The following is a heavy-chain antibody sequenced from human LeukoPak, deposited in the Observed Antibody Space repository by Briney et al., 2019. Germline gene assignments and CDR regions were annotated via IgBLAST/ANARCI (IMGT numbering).Heavy chain of an antibody. D-gene: IGHD3-22*01. CDR3: ARETVDYDSSPPIDY. V-gene: IGHV4-31*03. CDR2: IYYSGST. Sequence: KASETLSLTCTVSGGSISSGGYYWSWIRQHPGKGLEWIGYIYYSGSTYYNPSLKSRVTISVDTSKNQFSLKLSSVTAADTAVYYCARETVDYDSSPPIDYWGQGTLVTVSS. J-gene: IGHJ4*02. CDR1: GGSISSGGYY.